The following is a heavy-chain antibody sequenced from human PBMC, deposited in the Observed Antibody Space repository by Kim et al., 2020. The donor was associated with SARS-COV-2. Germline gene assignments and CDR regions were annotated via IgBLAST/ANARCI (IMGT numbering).Heavy chain of an antibody. CDR2: IRSKANSYAT. Sequence: GGSLRLSCAASGFTFSGSSMHWVRQASGKWLEWVGRIRSKANSYATAYAASVKGRFTISRDDSKNTAYLQMNSLKTEDTAVYYCTRNTNGFDPWGQGTLVTVSS. V-gene: IGHV3-73*01. J-gene: IGHJ5*02. CDR3: TRNTNGFDP. CDR1: GFTFSGSS.